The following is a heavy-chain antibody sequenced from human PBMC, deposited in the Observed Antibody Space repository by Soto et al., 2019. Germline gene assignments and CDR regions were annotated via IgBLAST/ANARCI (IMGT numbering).Heavy chain of an antibody. CDR3: AREAPGGGQMAN. CDR2: IYYSGST. CDR1: GGSISSGDYY. J-gene: IGHJ4*02. D-gene: IGHD3-16*01. V-gene: IGHV4-30-4*01. Sequence: SETLSLTCTVSGGSISSGDYYWSWIRQPPGKGLEWIGYIYYSGSTNYNPSLKSRVTISVDTSKNQFSLTLSSLTAADTAVYYCAREAPGGGQMANLGQGTLVTDSS.